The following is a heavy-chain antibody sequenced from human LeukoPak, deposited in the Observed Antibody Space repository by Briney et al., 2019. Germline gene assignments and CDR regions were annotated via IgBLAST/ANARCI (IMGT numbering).Heavy chain of an antibody. J-gene: IGHJ4*02. CDR1: GVSNSSYY. CDR3: ARGSKAAPGTFDY. Sequence: SETLSLTCTVSGVSNSSYYWSWIRQPPGKGLEWIGYIYYTGSTDYNPSLKSRVAISVDTSKNQFSLKLSSVTAADTAVYYCARGSKAAPGTFDYWGQGTLVTVSS. D-gene: IGHD6-13*01. CDR2: IYYTGST. V-gene: IGHV4-59*01.